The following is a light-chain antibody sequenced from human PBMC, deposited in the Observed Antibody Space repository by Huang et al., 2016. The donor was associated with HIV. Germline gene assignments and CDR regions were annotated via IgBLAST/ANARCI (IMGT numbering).Light chain of an antibody. Sequence: DIQMTQSPSSLSASVGDRLTITCRASQAISSYLAWYQQKPGKVPKLLIYGASTLQSGVPSRFSGGGSGTDFTLTISSLQPEDVATYYCQKYNYAPPTFGPGTKVHI. V-gene: IGKV1-27*01. CDR1: QAISSY. J-gene: IGKJ3*01. CDR3: QKYNYAPPT. CDR2: GAS.